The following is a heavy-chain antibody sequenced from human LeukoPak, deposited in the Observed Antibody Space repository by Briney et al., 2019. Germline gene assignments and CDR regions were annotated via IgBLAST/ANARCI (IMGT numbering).Heavy chain of an antibody. CDR1: GGSISSGSYY. Sequence: TLSLTCTVSGGSISSGSYYWSWIRQPAGMGLEWIGRIYPSGSTIHNPSLKSRVTISVDTSKNQFSLKLTSVTAADTAVYYCVRERGRSLPWFGEGSEPENQYYYMDVWGKGTTVTISS. CDR3: VRERGRSLPWFGEGSEPENQYYYMDV. J-gene: IGHJ6*03. CDR2: IYPSGST. D-gene: IGHD3-10*01. V-gene: IGHV4-61*02.